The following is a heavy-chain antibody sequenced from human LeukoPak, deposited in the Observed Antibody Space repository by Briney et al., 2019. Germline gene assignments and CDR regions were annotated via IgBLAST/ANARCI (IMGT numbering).Heavy chain of an antibody. Sequence: GASVKVSCKASGYTFTSYDIDWVRQATGHGLEWMGWMNPNSGNTGYAQKFQARVTMTRNTSISTAYMELSGLRSEDTAVYYCARAPIVGASVTDYWGQGTLVTVSS. CDR3: ARAPIVGASVTDY. CDR2: MNPNSGNT. V-gene: IGHV1-8*01. CDR1: GYTFTSYD. D-gene: IGHD1-26*01. J-gene: IGHJ4*02.